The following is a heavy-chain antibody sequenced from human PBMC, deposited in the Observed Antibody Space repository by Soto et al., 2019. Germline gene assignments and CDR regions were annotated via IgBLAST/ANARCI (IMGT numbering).Heavy chain of an antibody. CDR2: ISGSGGST. CDR3: EKDANSGSYSRY. D-gene: IGHD1-26*01. J-gene: IGHJ4*02. CDR1: GFTFSSYA. Sequence: EVQLLESGGGLVQPGGSLRLSCAASGFTFSSYAMSWVRQAPGKGLEWVSAISGSGGSTYYADSVKGRFTISRDNSKNTVYLQVNSLRAEDTAVYYCEKDANSGSYSRYWGQGTLVTVSS. V-gene: IGHV3-23*01.